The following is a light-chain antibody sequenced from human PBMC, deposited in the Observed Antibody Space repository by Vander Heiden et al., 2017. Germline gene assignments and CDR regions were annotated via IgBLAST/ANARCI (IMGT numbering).Light chain of an antibody. J-gene: IGLJ2*01. V-gene: IGLV3-1*01. CDR3: QAWDSSIAV. CDR1: TSGNKY. Sequence: YELTQPPSVSVSPGHTPRITCSGDTSGNKYVCWYQQRSGQSPVLVIYQDNKRPSGIPERFSGSNSGNTATLTISGTQAVDEADYYCQAWDSSIAVFGGGTKLTVL. CDR2: QDN.